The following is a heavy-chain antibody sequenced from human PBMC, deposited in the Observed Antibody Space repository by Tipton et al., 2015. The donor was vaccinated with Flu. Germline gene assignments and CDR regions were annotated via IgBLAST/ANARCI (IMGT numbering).Heavy chain of an antibody. CDR1: GSSIGGSYC. D-gene: IGHD3-10*02. V-gene: IGHV4-38-2*01. CDR2: IYHSGST. J-gene: IGHJ4*02. CDR3: ARHTGDSVRGVIDY. Sequence: TLSLTCSVSGSSIGGSYCWGWVRQPPRKGLQWIGTIYHSGSTYYNPSLKSRLTMSVDTSKNQFSLKLSSVTAADTAVYYCARHTGDSVRGVIDYWGQGTLVTVSS.